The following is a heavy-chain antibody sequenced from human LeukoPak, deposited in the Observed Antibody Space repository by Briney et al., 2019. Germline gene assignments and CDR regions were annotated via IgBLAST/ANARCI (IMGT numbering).Heavy chain of an antibody. CDR2: IYYSGST. J-gene: IGHJ3*02. Sequence: SETLSLTCTVSGGSISSGGYYWSWIRQHPGKGLEWIGYIYYSGSTYYNPSLKSRVTIPVDTSKNQFSLKLSSVTAADTAVYYCAGPWGATFDIWGQGTMVTVSS. D-gene: IGHD3-16*01. CDR3: AGPWGATFDI. CDR1: GGSISSGGYY. V-gene: IGHV4-31*03.